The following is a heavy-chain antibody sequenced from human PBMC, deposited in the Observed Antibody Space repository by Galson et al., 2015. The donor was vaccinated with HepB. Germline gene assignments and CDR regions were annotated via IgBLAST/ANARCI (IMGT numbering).Heavy chain of an antibody. V-gene: IGHV1-3*01. Sequence: SVKVSCKASGYTFISYASHWGRQAPVQRLVWMGWVDAGTVNAKSSLSFQARVTITRDTSATTAYMALSSLSSEDTALNYWASVLQGFGIFCSGLGAFDIRGQGTMVTVSS. CDR2: VDAGTVNA. J-gene: IGHJ3*02. D-gene: IGHD3-3*01. CDR3: ASVLQGFGIFCSGLGAFDI. CDR1: GYTFISYA.